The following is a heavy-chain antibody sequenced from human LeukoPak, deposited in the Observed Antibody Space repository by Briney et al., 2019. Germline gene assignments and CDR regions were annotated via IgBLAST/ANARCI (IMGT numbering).Heavy chain of an antibody. D-gene: IGHD3-16*02. CDR2: NDPNSGGT. V-gene: IGHV1-2*02. J-gene: IGHJ2*01. CDR3: AREADIVSFDL. Sequence: ASVKVSCKASGYTFTVNHVHLVRQAPGQGLEWMGWNDPNSGGTKYAQKFQDRVAMTSDTSISTAYMELSGLISDDTAVYFCAREADIVSFDLWGRGTLVTVSS. CDR1: GYTFTVNH.